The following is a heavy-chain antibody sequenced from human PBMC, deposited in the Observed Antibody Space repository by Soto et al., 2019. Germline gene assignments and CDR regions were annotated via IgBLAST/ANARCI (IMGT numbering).Heavy chain of an antibody. CDR2: IIPILGIA. Sequence: GASVKVSCKASGGTFSSYTISWVRQAPGQGLEWMGRIIPILGIANYAQKFQGRVTITADKSTSTAYMELSSLRSEDTAVYYCASEYSGYDYYYYMDVWGKGTTVTVSS. D-gene: IGHD5-12*01. V-gene: IGHV1-69*02. CDR1: GGTFSSYT. CDR3: ASEYSGYDYYYYMDV. J-gene: IGHJ6*03.